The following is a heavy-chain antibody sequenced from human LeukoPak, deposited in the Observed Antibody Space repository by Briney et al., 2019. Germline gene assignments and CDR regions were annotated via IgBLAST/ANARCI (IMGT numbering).Heavy chain of an antibody. Sequence: PGGSLRLSCAASGFTFSTYSMNWVRQAPGKGLEWVSYISSSSSTIYYADSVKGRFTISRDNAKNSLHLQMNSLRAEDTAVYYCARDYDYVWGSYGYWGQGTLVTVSS. D-gene: IGHD3-16*01. J-gene: IGHJ4*02. CDR3: ARDYDYVWGSYGY. CDR1: GFTFSTYS. V-gene: IGHV3-48*01. CDR2: ISSSSSTI.